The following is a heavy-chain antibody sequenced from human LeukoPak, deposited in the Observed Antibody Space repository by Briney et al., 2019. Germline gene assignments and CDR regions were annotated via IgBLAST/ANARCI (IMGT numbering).Heavy chain of an antibody. D-gene: IGHD6-6*01. CDR1: GGTFSSYA. Sequence: SVKVSCKASGGTFSSYAISWVRQAPGQGLEWMGGIIPIFGTANYAQKFQGRVTITTDESTSTAYMELSSLRSEDTAVYYCAREGYSSSSSAFDIWGQGTMVTVSS. CDR2: IIPIFGTA. J-gene: IGHJ3*02. V-gene: IGHV1-69*05. CDR3: AREGYSSSSSAFDI.